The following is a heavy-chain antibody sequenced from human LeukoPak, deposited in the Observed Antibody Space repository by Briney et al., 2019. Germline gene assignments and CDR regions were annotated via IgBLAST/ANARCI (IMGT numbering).Heavy chain of an antibody. D-gene: IGHD5-12*01. J-gene: IGHJ4*02. Sequence: SETLSLTCTVSGVSISSSNSYWDWIRQPPGKGLEWIGYIYYSGSTNYNPSLKSRVTISVDTSKNQFSLKLRSVTAADTAVYYCARVSGYHWESFYDYWGQGTLVTVSS. CDR3: ARVSGYHWESFYDY. CDR1: GVSISSSNSY. CDR2: IYYSGST. V-gene: IGHV4-61*05.